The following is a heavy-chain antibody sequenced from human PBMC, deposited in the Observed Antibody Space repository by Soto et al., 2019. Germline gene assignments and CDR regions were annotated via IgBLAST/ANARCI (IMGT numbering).Heavy chain of an antibody. V-gene: IGHV4-39*01. D-gene: IGHD4-17*01. CDR1: GGSISSSSYY. CDR3: ARHAPPTVNPFDY. J-gene: IGHJ4*02. Sequence: SETLSLTCTVSGGSISSSSYYWGWIRQPPGKGLEWIGSIYYSGSTYYNPSLKSRVTISVDTSKNPFSLKLSSVTAADTAVYYCARHAPPTVNPFDYWGQGTLVTVSS. CDR2: IYYSGST.